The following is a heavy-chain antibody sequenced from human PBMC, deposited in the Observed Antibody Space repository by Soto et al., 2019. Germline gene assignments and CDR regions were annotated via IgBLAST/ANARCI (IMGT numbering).Heavy chain of an antibody. CDR2: ISSSSSYI. D-gene: IGHD2-2*01. CDR3: ARDLKENCSSTSCYAPHYYYGMDV. CDR1: GFTFSSYS. Sequence: PGGSLRLSCAASGFTFSSYSMNWVRQAPGKGLEWVSSISSSSSYIYYADSVKGRFTINPDTSKNQFSLQLNSVTPEDTAVYYCARDLKENCSSTSCYAPHYYYGMDVWGQGTTVTVSS. J-gene: IGHJ6*02. V-gene: IGHV3-21*01.